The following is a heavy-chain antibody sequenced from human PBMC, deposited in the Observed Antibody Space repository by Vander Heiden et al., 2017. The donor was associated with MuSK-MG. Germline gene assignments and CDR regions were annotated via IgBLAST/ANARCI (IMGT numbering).Heavy chain of an antibody. J-gene: IGHJ4*02. CDR3: ARGLGDDDFWSGFDY. CDR2: IYYTGST. CDR1: GGSISNYY. D-gene: IGHD3-3*01. Sequence: QVHLEESGPGLVKPSETLSLTCSVSGGSISNYYWSWIRQFPGKGLEWIGYIYYTGSTSDNPSRRSRLSMSVDRAKNQFSLKLASVKAEDTAAYYCARGLGDDDFWSGFDYWGQGVPVTVS. V-gene: IGHV4-59*08.